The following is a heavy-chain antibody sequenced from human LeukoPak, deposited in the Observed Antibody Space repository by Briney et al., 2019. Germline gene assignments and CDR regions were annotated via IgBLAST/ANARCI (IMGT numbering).Heavy chain of an antibody. V-gene: IGHV4-39*07. D-gene: IGHD2-21*02. Sequence: SETLSLTCTVSGGSISSSSYYWGWIRQPPGKGLGWIVEINHSGSTNYTPSLKSRVTISVYTSTNPFSLKLSSVTAADTAVYYWARQRSYCGGDWYSVDAFDIWGQGTMVTVSS. CDR3: ARQRSYCGGDWYSVDAFDI. CDR1: GGSISSSSYY. CDR2: INHSGST. J-gene: IGHJ3*02.